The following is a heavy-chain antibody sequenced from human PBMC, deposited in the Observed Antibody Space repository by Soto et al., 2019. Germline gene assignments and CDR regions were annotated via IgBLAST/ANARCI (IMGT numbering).Heavy chain of an antibody. CDR3: ARLRSSPNSAWQIDY. D-gene: IGHD6-19*01. CDR1: GYSFTSYW. CDR2: IDPSDSYT. V-gene: IGHV5-10-1*01. J-gene: IGHJ4*02. Sequence: PGESLKISCKGSGYSFTSYWITWVRQMPGKGLEWMGRIDPSDSYTNYSPSFQGHVTISADKSISTAYLQWSSLKASDTAVYYCARLRSSPNSAWQIDYWGQGTLVTVSS.